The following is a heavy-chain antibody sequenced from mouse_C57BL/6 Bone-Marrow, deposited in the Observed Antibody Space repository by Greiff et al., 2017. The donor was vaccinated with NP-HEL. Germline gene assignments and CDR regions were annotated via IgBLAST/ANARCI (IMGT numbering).Heavy chain of an antibody. CDR1: GFNIKDDY. CDR2: IDPENGDT. J-gene: IGHJ2*01. Sequence: VQLQQSGAELVRPGASVKLSCTASGFNIKDDYMHWVKQRPEQGLEWIGWIDPENGDTEYASQFQGKATITADTSSNTAYLQLSSLTSEDTAVYYCTVYYFDYWGQGTTLTVSS. V-gene: IGHV14-4*01. CDR3: TVYYFDY.